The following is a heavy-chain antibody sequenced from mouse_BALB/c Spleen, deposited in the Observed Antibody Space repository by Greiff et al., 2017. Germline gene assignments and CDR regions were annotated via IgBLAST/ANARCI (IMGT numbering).Heavy chain of an antibody. CDR1: GFSLTSYG. J-gene: IGHJ2*01. D-gene: IGHD2-4*01. CDR2: LWRGGST. V-gene: IGHV2-5-1*01. Sequence: VQLQQSGPSLVQPSQSLSITCTVSGFSLTSYGVHWVRQSPGKGLEWLGVLWRGGSTDYNAAFMSRLSITKDNSKSQVFFKMNSLQADDTAIYYCAKGTKIYDYDENYFDYWGQGTTLTVSS. CDR3: AKGTKIYDYDENYFDY.